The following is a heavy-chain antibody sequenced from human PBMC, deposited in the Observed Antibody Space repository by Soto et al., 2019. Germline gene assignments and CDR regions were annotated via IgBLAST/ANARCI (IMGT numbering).Heavy chain of an antibody. D-gene: IGHD6-6*01. CDR2: IKQDGSEK. J-gene: IGHJ4*02. CDR3: ASERRSSSSSY. Sequence: GGSLRLSCAASGFTFSSYWMSWVRQAPGKGLEWAANIKQDGSEKYYVDSVKGRFTISRDNAKNSLYLQMNSLRAEDTAVYYCASERRSSSSSYWGQGTLVTVSS. CDR1: GFTFSSYW. V-gene: IGHV3-7*01.